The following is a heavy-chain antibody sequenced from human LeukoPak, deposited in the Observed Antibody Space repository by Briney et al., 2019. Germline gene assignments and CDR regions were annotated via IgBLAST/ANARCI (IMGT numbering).Heavy chain of an antibody. CDR2: IYYSGST. CDR1: GGSISSSSYY. Sequence: SETLSRTCTVSGGSISSSSYYWGWIRQPPGKGLEWIGSIYYSGSTYYNPSLKSRVTISVDTCKNQFSLKLSSVTAADTAVYYCARLSRGYSYGYGFDYWGQGTLVTVSS. J-gene: IGHJ4*02. V-gene: IGHV4-39*01. D-gene: IGHD5-18*01. CDR3: ARLSRGYSYGYGFDY.